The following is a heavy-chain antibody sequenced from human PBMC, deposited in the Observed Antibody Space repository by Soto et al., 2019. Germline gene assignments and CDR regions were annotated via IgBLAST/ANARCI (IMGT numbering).Heavy chain of an antibody. J-gene: IGHJ4*02. CDR1: GYTFTSYG. Sequence: ASVKVSCKASGYTFTSYGISWVRQAPGQGLEWMGWISAYNGNTNYAQKLQGRVTMTTDTSTSTAYMEMRSLRSDDTAVYYCAAGYSSGWYFDYWGQGTLVTVSS. V-gene: IGHV1-18*01. D-gene: IGHD6-19*01. CDR2: ISAYNGNT. CDR3: AAGYSSGWYFDY.